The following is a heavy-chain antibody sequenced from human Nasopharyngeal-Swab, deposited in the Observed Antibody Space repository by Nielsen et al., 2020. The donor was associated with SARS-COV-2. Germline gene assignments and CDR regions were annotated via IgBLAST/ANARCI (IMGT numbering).Heavy chain of an antibody. Sequence: RQAPGKGLEWIGSIYYSGSTYYNPSLKGRVTISVDTSKNQFSLKLSSVTAADTAVYYCARKDYKTSAFDIWGQGTMVTVSS. CDR2: IYYSGST. D-gene: IGHD4-11*01. J-gene: IGHJ3*02. V-gene: IGHV4-39*07. CDR3: ARKDYKTSAFDI.